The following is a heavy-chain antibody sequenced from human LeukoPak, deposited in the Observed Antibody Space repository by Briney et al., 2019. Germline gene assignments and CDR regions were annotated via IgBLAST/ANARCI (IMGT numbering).Heavy chain of an antibody. D-gene: IGHD5-24*01. J-gene: IGHJ4*02. V-gene: IGHV3-23*01. CDR3: AKSGYNRFDY. Sequence: GGSLRLSCAASGFIFSSNAMSWVRQAPGKGLEWVSALSGSGDSTYYADSVKGRFTVSRDTSKNTLYLQMNSLRAEDTAVYYCAKSGYNRFDYWGQGTLVTVSS. CDR1: GFIFSSNA. CDR2: LSGSGDST.